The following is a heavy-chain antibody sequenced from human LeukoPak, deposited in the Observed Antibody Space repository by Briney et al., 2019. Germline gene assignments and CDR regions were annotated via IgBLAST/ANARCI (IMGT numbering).Heavy chain of an antibody. Sequence: ASVKVSCKASGYTFSGYYLHWVRQAPGQGLEWMGRINPNSGGTNYAQKFQGRVTMTTDTSTSTAYMELRSLRSDDTAVYYCARLKAHVDYWGQGTLVTVSS. V-gene: IGHV1-2*06. CDR1: GYTFSGYY. J-gene: IGHJ4*02. CDR3: ARLKAHVDY. CDR2: INPNSGGT.